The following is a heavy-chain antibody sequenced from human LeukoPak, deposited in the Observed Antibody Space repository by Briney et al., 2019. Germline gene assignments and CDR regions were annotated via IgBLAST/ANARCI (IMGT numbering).Heavy chain of an antibody. Sequence: SETLSLTCTVSGGSISSYYWSWIRQPAGKGLEWIGRIYTSGSTNYNPSLKSRVTMSVDTSKNQFSLKRSSVTAADTAVYYCARSSPTYYSLGWFDPWGQGTLVTVSS. J-gene: IGHJ5*02. V-gene: IGHV4-4*07. CDR3: ARSSPTYYSLGWFDP. D-gene: IGHD3-10*01. CDR1: GGSISSYY. CDR2: IYTSGST.